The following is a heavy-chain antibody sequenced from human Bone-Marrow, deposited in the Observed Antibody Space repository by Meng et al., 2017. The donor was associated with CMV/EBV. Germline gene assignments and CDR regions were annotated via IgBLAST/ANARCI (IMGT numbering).Heavy chain of an antibody. J-gene: IGHJ5*02. CDR1: GFTFSDYY. Sequence: GGSLRLSCAASGFTFSDYYMSWIRQAPGRGLEWISYISSSGTTIYYADSAKGRFTISRDNAKNSLYLQMNSLTAEDTALYYCARARIAVAGIGRFDPWGQGTLVTVSS. V-gene: IGHV3-11*04. CDR3: ARARIAVAGIGRFDP. CDR2: ISSSGTTI. D-gene: IGHD6-19*01.